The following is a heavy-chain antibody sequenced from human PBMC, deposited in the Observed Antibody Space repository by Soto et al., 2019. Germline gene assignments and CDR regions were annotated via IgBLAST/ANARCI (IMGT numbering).Heavy chain of an antibody. Sequence: PSETLSLTCTVSGGSISSYYWSWIRQPPGKGLEWIGYIYYSGSTNYNPSLKSRVTISVDTSKNQFSLKLSSVTAADTAVYYCARLGYHDYGDYGGLRYYYGMDVWGQGTTVTVSS. CDR3: ARLGYHDYGDYGGLRYYYGMDV. CDR2: IYYSGST. V-gene: IGHV4-59*01. D-gene: IGHD4-17*01. J-gene: IGHJ6*02. CDR1: GGSISSYY.